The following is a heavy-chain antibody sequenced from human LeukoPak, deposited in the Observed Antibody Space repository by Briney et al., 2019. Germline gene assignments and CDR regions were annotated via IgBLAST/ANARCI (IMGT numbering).Heavy chain of an antibody. Sequence: PSETLSLTCAVYGGSFSGYYWSWIRQPAGKGLEWIGRIYTSGSTNYNPSLKSRVTMSADTSKNQFSLKLSSVTAADTAVYYCVRTTLLNFDWSPDAFDIWGQGTMVTVSS. CDR2: IYTSGST. CDR3: VRTTLLNFDWSPDAFDI. V-gene: IGHV4-59*10. D-gene: IGHD3-9*01. J-gene: IGHJ3*02. CDR1: GGSFSGYY.